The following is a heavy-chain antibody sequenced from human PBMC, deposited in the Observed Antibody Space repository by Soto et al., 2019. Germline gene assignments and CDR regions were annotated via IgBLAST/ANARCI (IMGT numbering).Heavy chain of an antibody. CDR2: IVVGSGNT. Sequence: SVKVSCKASGFTFTSSAMQWVRQARGQRLEWIGWIVVGSGNTNYAQKFQERVTITRDMSTSTAYMELSSLRSEDTAVYYSAASPRWFGELSFAFDIWGQGTMVTVSS. CDR1: GFTFTSSA. J-gene: IGHJ3*02. CDR3: AASPRWFGELSFAFDI. D-gene: IGHD3-10*01. V-gene: IGHV1-58*02.